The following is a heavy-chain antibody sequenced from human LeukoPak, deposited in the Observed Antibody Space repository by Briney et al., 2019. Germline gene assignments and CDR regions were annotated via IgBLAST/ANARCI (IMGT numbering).Heavy chain of an antibody. CDR3: ARDEAGTTYDY. CDR2: INPNSGGT. CDR1: GYTFTGYY. J-gene: IGHJ4*02. D-gene: IGHD1-7*01. Sequence: APVKVSCTASGYTFTGYYMHWVRQAPGQGLEWMGWINPNSGGTNYAQKFQGRVTMTRDTSISTAYMELSRLRSDDTAVYYCARDEAGTTYDYWGKGTLVTVSS. V-gene: IGHV1-2*02.